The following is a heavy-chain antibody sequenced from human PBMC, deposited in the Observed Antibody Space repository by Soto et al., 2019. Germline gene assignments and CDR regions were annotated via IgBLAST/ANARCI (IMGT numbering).Heavy chain of an antibody. Sequence: GGSLRLSCAASGFTFSSYSMNWFRQAPGKGLEWVSSISSSSSYIYYADSVKGRFTISRDNAKNSLYLQMNSLRAEDTAVYYCARDVNVEMATMAAFDIWGQGTMVTVSS. CDR2: ISSSSSYI. V-gene: IGHV3-21*01. CDR3: ARDVNVEMATMAAFDI. CDR1: GFTFSSYS. J-gene: IGHJ3*02. D-gene: IGHD5-12*01.